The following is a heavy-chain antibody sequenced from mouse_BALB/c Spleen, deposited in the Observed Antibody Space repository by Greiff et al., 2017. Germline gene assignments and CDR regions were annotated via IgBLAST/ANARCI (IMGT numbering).Heavy chain of an antibody. CDR2: ISYDGSN. V-gene: IGHV3-6*02. D-gene: IGHD1-2*01. CDR3: ARGLLRLDY. J-gene: IGHJ2*01. CDR1: GYSITSGYY. Sequence: EVKLQESGPGLVKPSQSLSLTCSVTGYSITSGYYWNWIRQFPGNKLEWMGYISYDGSNNYNPSLKNRISITRDTSKNQFFLKLNFVTTEDTATYYCARGLLRLDYWGQGTTLTVSS.